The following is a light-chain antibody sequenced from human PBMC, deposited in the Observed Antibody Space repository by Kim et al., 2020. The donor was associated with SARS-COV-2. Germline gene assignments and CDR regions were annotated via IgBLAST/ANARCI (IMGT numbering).Light chain of an antibody. J-gene: IGLJ3*02. CDR1: NSGSKR. CDR3: QVWDSSSDHPV. Sequence: ALGRMPMITCGGNNSGSKRVHVYQQKSVHAPVLVLYYDSDRPSGIPERFSGSNSGNTPTLTIRRVEAGDEADCYCQVWDSSSDHPVFCGGTQLTVL. V-gene: IGLV3-21*04. CDR2: YDS.